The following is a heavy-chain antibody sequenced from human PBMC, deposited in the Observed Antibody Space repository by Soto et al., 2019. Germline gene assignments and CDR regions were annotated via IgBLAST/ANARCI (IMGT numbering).Heavy chain of an antibody. CDR1: GFTFSSFG. Sequence: GSLRLSCAASGFTFSSFGMHWVRQAPGKGLEWVAVISYDGTEEKYADSVKGRATVSRDNSKNTVYLQMNRLRGDDSAIYYCAKGRFDVVTISPFDHWGQGTLVTVPS. V-gene: IGHV3-30*18. J-gene: IGHJ4*01. CDR3: AKGRFDVVTISPFDH. D-gene: IGHD3-3*02. CDR2: ISYDGTEE.